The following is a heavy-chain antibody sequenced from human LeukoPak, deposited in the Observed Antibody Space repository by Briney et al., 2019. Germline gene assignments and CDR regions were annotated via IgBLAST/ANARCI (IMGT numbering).Heavy chain of an antibody. CDR2: ISSSSSTI. Sequence: PGGSLRLSCAASGFTFSSYSMNWVRQAPGKGLEWVSYISSSSSTIYYADSVKGRFTISRDNAKNSLYLQMNRLRAEDTAVYYCARVLGMDIVVVPAAEDYWGQGTLVTVSS. J-gene: IGHJ4*02. D-gene: IGHD2-2*03. V-gene: IGHV3-48*01. CDR3: ARVLGMDIVVVPAAEDY. CDR1: GFTFSSYS.